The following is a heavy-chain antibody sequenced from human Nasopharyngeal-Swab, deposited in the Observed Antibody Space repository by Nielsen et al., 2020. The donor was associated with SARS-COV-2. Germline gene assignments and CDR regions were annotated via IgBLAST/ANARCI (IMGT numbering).Heavy chain of an antibody. CDR1: GYTLTELS. CDR3: ATSPIFGVFNWLDP. Sequence: ASVKVSCKVSGYTLTELSIHWVRQAPGKGLEWMGGFDPEDGETIYAQKFQGRVTMTEDTSTDTAYMELSSLRSEDTAVYYCATSPIFGVFNWLDPWGQGTLVTVSS. D-gene: IGHD3-3*01. J-gene: IGHJ5*02. V-gene: IGHV1-24*01. CDR2: FDPEDGET.